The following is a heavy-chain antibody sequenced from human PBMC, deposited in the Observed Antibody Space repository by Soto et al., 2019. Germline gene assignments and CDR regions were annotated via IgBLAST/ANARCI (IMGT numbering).Heavy chain of an antibody. J-gene: IGHJ4*02. Sequence: EVQLVESGGGLVQPGRSLRLSCAAYGFAFDDYAMHWVRQAPGKGLEWVSGISWNSGSIGYADSVKGRFTISRDNAKNSLYLQMNSLRAEDTALYYCAKDTGYDTTIGGVGYWGQGTLVTVSS. CDR2: ISWNSGSI. D-gene: IGHD3-22*01. CDR3: AKDTGYDTTIGGVGY. V-gene: IGHV3-9*01. CDR1: GFAFDDYA.